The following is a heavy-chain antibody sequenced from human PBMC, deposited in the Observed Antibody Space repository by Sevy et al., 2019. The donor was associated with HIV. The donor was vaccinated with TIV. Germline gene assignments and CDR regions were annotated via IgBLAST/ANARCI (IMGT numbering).Heavy chain of an antibody. Sequence: GGSLRLSCAASGFTFSNAWMSWVRQAPGKGLEWVGRIKSKTDGGTTDYAAPVKGRFTISRDDSKNTLYLQMNSLKTEDTVVYYCTTQIQLWLRGYYYYGMDVWGQGTTVTVSS. CDR3: TTQIQLWLRGYYYYGMDV. CDR2: IKSKTDGGTT. CDR1: GFTFSNAW. D-gene: IGHD5-18*01. J-gene: IGHJ6*02. V-gene: IGHV3-15*01.